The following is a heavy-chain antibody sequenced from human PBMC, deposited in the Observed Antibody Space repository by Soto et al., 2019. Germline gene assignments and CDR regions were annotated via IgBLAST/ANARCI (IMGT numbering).Heavy chain of an antibody. CDR1: GFTFSSYA. V-gene: IGHV3-23*01. J-gene: IGHJ6*02. CDR2: ISGSGGST. Sequence: EVQLLESGGGLVQPGGSLRLSCAASGFTFSSYAMSWVRQAPGKGLEWVSAISGSGGSTYYADSVKGRFTISRDNSKNTLYRQMNSLRAEDTAVYYCAKGGAYSSKPTPLDVWGQGTTVTVSS. CDR3: AKGGAYSSKPTPLDV. D-gene: IGHD6-13*01.